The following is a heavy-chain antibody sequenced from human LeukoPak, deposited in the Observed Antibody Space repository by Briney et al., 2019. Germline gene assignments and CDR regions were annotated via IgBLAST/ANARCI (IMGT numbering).Heavy chain of an antibody. J-gene: IGHJ4*02. Sequence: ASVKVSCKASGYTFTGYYMHWVRQAPGQGLEWMGCINPNSGGTHYAQKFQGRVTMTRDTSISTAYMELSRLRSDDTAVYYCARKMNYYDSSGYYDYWGQGTLVTVSS. V-gene: IGHV1-2*02. CDR1: GYTFTGYY. CDR2: INPNSGGT. D-gene: IGHD3-22*01. CDR3: ARKMNYYDSSGYYDY.